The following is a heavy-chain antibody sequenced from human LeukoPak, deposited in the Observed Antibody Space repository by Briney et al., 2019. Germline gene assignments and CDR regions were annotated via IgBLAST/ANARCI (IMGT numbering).Heavy chain of an antibody. Sequence: PSETLSLTCAVSAYSISSNNWWAWIRQPPGKGLEWIGYIHYSGGTYYNPSLKSRVTMSVDTSKNQFSLKLRSVTAVDTAVYYCARGRVVYWFDPWGQGTLVTVSS. J-gene: IGHJ5*02. CDR2: IHYSGGT. V-gene: IGHV4-28*03. CDR3: ARGRVVYWFDP. CDR1: AYSISSNNW.